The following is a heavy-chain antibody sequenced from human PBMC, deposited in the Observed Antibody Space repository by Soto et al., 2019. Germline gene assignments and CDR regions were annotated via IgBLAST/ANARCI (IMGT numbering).Heavy chain of an antibody. CDR3: AREDGVVGSSSAFDH. CDR1: GFTFSTYT. V-gene: IGHV3-21*01. J-gene: IGHJ4*02. Sequence: EVQVVESGGGLVKPGGSLRLSCVFSGFTFSTYTMNWVRQAPGKGLEWVSSINGRSNYVYYADSVKGRFTISRDNAKNSLYLQMNRLRAADSAIDYCAREDGVVGSSSAFDHWGLGTLVTVSS. D-gene: IGHD4-17*01. CDR2: INGRSNYV.